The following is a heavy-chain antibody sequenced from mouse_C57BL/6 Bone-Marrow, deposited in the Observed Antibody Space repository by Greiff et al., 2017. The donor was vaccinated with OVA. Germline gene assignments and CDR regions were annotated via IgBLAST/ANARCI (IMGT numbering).Heavy chain of an antibody. CDR2: INPNNGGT. CDR1: VSTFTDYN. Sequence: VQLQQSGPELVKPGASVKIPCTASVSTFTDYNMDWVKQSPGKSLDWIGDINPNNGGTIYNQKFKGKAPLTVDEASSKTEMERRRHTSEETADYYCARRDYAMDYWGQGTSVTVSS. V-gene: IGHV1-18*01. CDR3: ARRDYAMDY. J-gene: IGHJ4*01.